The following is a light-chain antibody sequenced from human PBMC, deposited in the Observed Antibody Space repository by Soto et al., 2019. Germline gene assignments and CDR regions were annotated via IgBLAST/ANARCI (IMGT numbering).Light chain of an antibody. Sequence: QSALTQPASVSGSPGQSITISCTGTSSDIGGYNFVSWYQQHPGKAPKLMIYEVTYRPSGVSNRFSGSKSGSTASLTISGLQAEDEADYYCSSYTSRSTRVFGPGTKLTVL. CDR3: SSYTSRSTRV. J-gene: IGLJ1*01. CDR2: EVT. CDR1: SSDIGGYNF. V-gene: IGLV2-14*01.